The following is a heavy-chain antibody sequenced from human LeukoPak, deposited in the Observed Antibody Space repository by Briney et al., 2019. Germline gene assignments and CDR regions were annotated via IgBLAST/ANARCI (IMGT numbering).Heavy chain of an antibody. CDR3: ARGLYSSGWSYYFDY. V-gene: IGHV4-59*01. CDR2: IYYSGST. CDR1: GGSISSNY. J-gene: IGHJ4*02. D-gene: IGHD6-19*01. Sequence: SETLSLTCTVSGGSISSNYWSWIRQPPGKGLEWIGYIYYSGSTNYNPSLKSRVTISVDTSKNQFSLKLSSVTAADTAVYYCARGLYSSGWSYYFDYWGQGTLVTVSS.